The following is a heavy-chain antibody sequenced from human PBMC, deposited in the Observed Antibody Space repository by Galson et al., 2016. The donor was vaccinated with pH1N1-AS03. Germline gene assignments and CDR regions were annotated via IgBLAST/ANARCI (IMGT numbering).Heavy chain of an antibody. D-gene: IGHD3-16*02. J-gene: IGHJ2*01. CDR1: GFTFSSHG. CDR3: AGDRHYYDYIWGTYRYDWYFDP. V-gene: IGHV3-33*01. CDR2: IWHDGSEK. Sequence: SLRLSCAASGFTFSSHGMHWVRQTPGKGLEWVAVIWHDGSEKYYADSVKGRFTISRDNSKNTLYLQMNSLRAEDTAVYYCAGDRHYYDYIWGTYRYDWYFDPWGRGTLVTVSS.